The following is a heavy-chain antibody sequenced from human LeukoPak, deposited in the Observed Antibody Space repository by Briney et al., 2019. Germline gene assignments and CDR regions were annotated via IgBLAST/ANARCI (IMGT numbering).Heavy chain of an antibody. Sequence: PGGTLSLYCAASGFTFSNAWFTWVRQVPGKGLEWLGRIKNKVGGGATDYAAPLKGRFTISRDGSKNTLYLQMNRLESEDTAVYYCTAGDYISGILLYWGQGTLVTVSS. V-gene: IGHV3-15*01. CDR1: GFTFSNAW. CDR2: IKNKVGGGAT. D-gene: IGHD3-10*01. J-gene: IGHJ4*02. CDR3: TAGDYISGILLY.